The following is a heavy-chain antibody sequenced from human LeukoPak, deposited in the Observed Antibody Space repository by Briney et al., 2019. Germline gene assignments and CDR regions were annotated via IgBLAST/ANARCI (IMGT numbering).Heavy chain of an antibody. Sequence: PGGSLRLSCAASGFTFSSYWMHWVRQVPGRGLVWVPRVNSDGFSTSYADSVKGRFTISRDNAKNTLYLQMNSLRAEDTAVYYCASSYRGKYRAFDTWGQGTMVTVSS. CDR1: GFTFSSYW. D-gene: IGHD1-26*01. CDR3: ASSYRGKYRAFDT. J-gene: IGHJ3*02. V-gene: IGHV3-74*01. CDR2: VNSDGFST.